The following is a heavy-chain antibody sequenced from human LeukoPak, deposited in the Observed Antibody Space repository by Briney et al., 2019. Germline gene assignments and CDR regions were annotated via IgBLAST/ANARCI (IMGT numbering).Heavy chain of an antibody. CDR3: ARDERLSDGVYDY. CDR1: GYTFTGYY. CDR2: INPNSGGT. V-gene: IGHV1-2*02. D-gene: IGHD2-8*01. J-gene: IGHJ4*02. Sequence: ASVKVSCKASGYTFTGYYMHWVRQAPGQGLEWMGWINPNSGGTNYAQKFQGRVTMTGDTSISTAYMELSRLRSDDTAVYYCARDERLSDGVYDYWGQGTLVTVSS.